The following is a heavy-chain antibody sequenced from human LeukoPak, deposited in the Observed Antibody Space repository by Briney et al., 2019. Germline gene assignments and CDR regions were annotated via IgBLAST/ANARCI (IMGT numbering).Heavy chain of an antibody. D-gene: IGHD2-21*02. V-gene: IGHV3-9*01. CDR3: AKGLGDSEDY. Sequence: GGSLRLSCAASGFTFDDYAMHWVRQAPGKGLEWVSGISWNSGSIGYADSVKGRFTISRDNAKNSLYLQMNSLRAEDTALYYCAKGLGDSEDYWGQGTLVTVPS. CDR1: GFTFDDYA. J-gene: IGHJ4*02. CDR2: ISWNSGSI.